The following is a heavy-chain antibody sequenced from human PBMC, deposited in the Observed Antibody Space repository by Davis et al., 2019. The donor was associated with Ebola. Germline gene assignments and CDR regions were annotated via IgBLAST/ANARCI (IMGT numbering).Heavy chain of an antibody. Sequence: LKISCAASGFTFSSYSMNWVRQAPGKGLEWVSSISSSSSYIYYADSVKGRFTISRDNAKNSLYLQMNSLRAEDTAVYYCARDRAVTTILVYYYYGMDVWGQGTTVTVSS. CDR3: ARDRAVTTILVYYYYGMDV. D-gene: IGHD4-11*01. CDR1: GFTFSSYS. J-gene: IGHJ6*02. V-gene: IGHV3-21*01. CDR2: ISSSSSYI.